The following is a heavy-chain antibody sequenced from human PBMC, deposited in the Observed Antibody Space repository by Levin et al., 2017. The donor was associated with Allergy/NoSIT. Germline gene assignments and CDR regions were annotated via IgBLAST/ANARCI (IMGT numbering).Heavy chain of an antibody. D-gene: IGHD3-10*01. Sequence: LSLTCAASGFTFSRGGMHWVRQAPGKGLEWVAVISSDGSFKDYADSVKGRFTISRDNSKNTLYLQMNSLRAEDTAVYYCAKVLGEASRFDYWGQGTLVTVSS. J-gene: IGHJ4*02. CDR3: AKVLGEASRFDY. CDR2: ISSDGSFK. CDR1: GFTFSRGG. V-gene: IGHV3-30*18.